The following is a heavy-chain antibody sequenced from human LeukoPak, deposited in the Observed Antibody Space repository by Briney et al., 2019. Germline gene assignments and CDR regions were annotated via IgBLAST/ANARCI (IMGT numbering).Heavy chain of an antibody. J-gene: IGHJ4*02. CDR1: GFTFSDYY. CDR3: ARVAEEWLLLGPFDY. D-gene: IGHD3-22*01. CDR2: ISSSGSTI. V-gene: IGHV3-11*04. Sequence: GGSLRLSCAASGFTFSDYYMSWIRQAPGKGLEWVSYISSSGSTIYYADSVKGRFTISRDNSKNTLYLQMNSLRAEDTAVYYCARVAEEWLLLGPFDYWGQGTLVTVSS.